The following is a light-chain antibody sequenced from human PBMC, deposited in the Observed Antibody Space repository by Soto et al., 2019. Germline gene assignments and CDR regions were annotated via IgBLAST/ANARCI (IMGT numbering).Light chain of an antibody. CDR2: SAS. J-gene: IGKJ5*01. V-gene: IGKV3-20*01. CDR3: QHYDSLPIT. CDR1: QSVSSSY. Sequence: ELVLTQSPGTLSLSPGEXXXLXXXXSQSVSSSYLAWYQQKPGQPPRLLIYSASSRATGIPDRFSGSGSGTDFTLTISRLEPEDFAVFYCQHYDSLPITFGQGTLLE.